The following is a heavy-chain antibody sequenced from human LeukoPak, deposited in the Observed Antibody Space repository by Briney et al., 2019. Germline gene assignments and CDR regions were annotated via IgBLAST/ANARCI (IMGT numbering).Heavy chain of an antibody. CDR3: ARERFSS. D-gene: IGHD6-13*01. J-gene: IGHJ4*02. Sequence: GGSLRLSCAASGFTFSYYSMNWVRQAPGEGLLWVSRINSDGSSTAYADSVKGRFTISRDNAKNTLYLQMNSLRAEDTAVYYCARERFSSWGQGTLVTVSS. CDR2: INSDGSST. CDR1: GFTFSYYS. V-gene: IGHV3-74*01.